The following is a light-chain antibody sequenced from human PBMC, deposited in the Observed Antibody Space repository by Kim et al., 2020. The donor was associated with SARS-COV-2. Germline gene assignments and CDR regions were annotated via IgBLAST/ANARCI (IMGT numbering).Light chain of an antibody. CDR2: VAS. V-gene: IGKV3-15*01. Sequence: EIVMTQSPATLSVSSGERATLSCRASQSVGSNLAWFQQKPGQTPRLLISVASTRAAGVPVRFNGSGSGKDFTLTISSLQSEDFAVYYCQQYNNWPLTFGGGTKVDIK. CDR1: QSVGSN. J-gene: IGKJ4*01. CDR3: QQYNNWPLT.